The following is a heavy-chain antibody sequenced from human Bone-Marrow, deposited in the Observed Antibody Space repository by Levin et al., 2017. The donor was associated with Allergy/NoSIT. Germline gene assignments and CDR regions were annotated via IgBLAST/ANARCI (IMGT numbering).Heavy chain of an antibody. CDR1: GFTFRSFS. D-gene: IGHD4-17*01. CDR2: ISYDGSNK. V-gene: IGHV3-30*01. CDR3: AGDPWRLGDSGGYRQH. J-gene: IGHJ1*01. Sequence: PGGSLRLSCAASGFTFRSFSMHWVRQAPGKGLEWVALISYDGSNKHYADSVKGRFTISRDNSKNTLYLQMNSLRLEDTATYYCAGDPWRLGDSGGYRQHWGEGTRVTVSS.